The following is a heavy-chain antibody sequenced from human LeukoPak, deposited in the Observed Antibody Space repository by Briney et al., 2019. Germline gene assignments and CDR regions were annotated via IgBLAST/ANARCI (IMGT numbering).Heavy chain of an antibody. D-gene: IGHD4-17*01. J-gene: IGHJ4*02. CDR1: GYSFTSYW. V-gene: IGHV5-51*01. CDR3: ARRGGDHDYGDDY. Sequence: KAGESLKISCKGSGYSFTSYWIGWVRQMPGKGLEWMGIIYPGDSDTRYSPSFQGQVTISADKSISTAYLQWSGLKASDTAMYYCARRGGDHDYGDDYWGQGTLVTVSS. CDR2: IYPGDSDT.